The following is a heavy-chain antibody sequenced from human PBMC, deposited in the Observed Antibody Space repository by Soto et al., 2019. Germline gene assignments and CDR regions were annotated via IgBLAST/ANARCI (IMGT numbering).Heavy chain of an antibody. CDR1: GFTFSSYG. CDR2: ISYDGSNK. J-gene: IGHJ6*02. D-gene: IGHD2-2*03. V-gene: IGHV3-30*18. Sequence: GGSLRLSCAASGFTFSSYGMHWVRQAPGKGLEWVAVISYDGSNKYYADSVKGRFTISRDNSKNTLYLQMNSLRAEDTAVYYCAKDYLLLGIVVVPATHGYGMDVWGQGTTVTVSS. CDR3: AKDYLLLGIVVVPATHGYGMDV.